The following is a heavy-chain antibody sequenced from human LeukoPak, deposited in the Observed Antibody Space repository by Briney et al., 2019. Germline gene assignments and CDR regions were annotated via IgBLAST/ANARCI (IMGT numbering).Heavy chain of an antibody. Sequence: GRSLRLPCAASGFNFNDSGMHWVRQAPGKGLEWVAVIWYDGSEKYYADSVKGRLTISRDNSKNTLYLQMNSLRADDTAVYYCARDGYYGSGRPFDYWGQGALVSVSS. D-gene: IGHD3-10*01. V-gene: IGHV3-33*01. J-gene: IGHJ4*02. CDR3: ARDGYYGSGRPFDY. CDR2: IWYDGSEK. CDR1: GFNFNDSG.